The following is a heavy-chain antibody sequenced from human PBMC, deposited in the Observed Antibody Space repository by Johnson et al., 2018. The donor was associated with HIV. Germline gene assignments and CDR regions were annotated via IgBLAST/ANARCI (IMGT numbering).Heavy chain of an antibody. D-gene: IGHD7-27*01. Sequence: QVQLVESGGGVVQPGRSLRLSCAASGFTFSSYAMHWVRQAPGKGLEWVAVISYDGSNKYYTDSVKGRFTISRDNSKNTLYLQMDSLRAEDTAIYYCARDPPAWGLLPPIGAFDVWGQGTMVTVSS. CDR1: GFTFSSYA. J-gene: IGHJ3*01. CDR2: ISYDGSNK. CDR3: ARDPPAWGLLPPIGAFDV. V-gene: IGHV3-30*04.